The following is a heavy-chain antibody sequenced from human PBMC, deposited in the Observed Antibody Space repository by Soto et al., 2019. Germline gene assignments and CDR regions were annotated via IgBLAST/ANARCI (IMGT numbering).Heavy chain of an antibody. CDR3: AKSGYSGYDYMEYFDY. CDR1: GFTFSSYA. CDR2: ISGSGGST. J-gene: IGHJ4*02. V-gene: IGHV3-23*01. Sequence: GGSLRLSCAASGFTFSSYAMSWVRQAPGKGLEWVSAISGSGGSTYYADSVKGRFTISRDNSKNTLYLQMNSLRAEDTAVYYCAKSGYSGYDYMEYFDYWGQGTLVTVSS. D-gene: IGHD5-12*01.